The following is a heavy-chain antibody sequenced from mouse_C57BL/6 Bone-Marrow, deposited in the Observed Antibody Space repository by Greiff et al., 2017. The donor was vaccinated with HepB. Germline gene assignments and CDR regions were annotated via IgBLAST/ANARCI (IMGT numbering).Heavy chain of an antibody. CDR2: IYPGDGDT. V-gene: IGHV1-80*01. CDR3: ARNYYCRTLYFDV. CDR1: GYAFSSYW. J-gene: IGHJ1*03. Sequence: QVQLQQSGAELVKPGASVKISCKASGYAFSSYWMNWVNQRPGKGLEWIGQIYPGDGDTNYNGKFKGKATLTADKSSSTAYMQRCSLTSEDSAVYFCARNYYCRTLYFDVWGTGTTVTVSS. D-gene: IGHD1-1*01.